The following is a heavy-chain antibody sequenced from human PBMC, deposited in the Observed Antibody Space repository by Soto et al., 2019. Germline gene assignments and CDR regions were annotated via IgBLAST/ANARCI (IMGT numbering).Heavy chain of an antibody. CDR2: ISGSGGST. Sequence: GGSLRLSCAASGFTFSSYAMSLVRQAPGKGLEWVSAISGSGGSTYYADSVKGRFTISRDNSKNTLYLQMNSLRAEDTAVYYCAKDPVVPAAMVPNWFDPWGQGTLVTVSS. V-gene: IGHV3-23*01. CDR1: GFTFSSYA. D-gene: IGHD2-2*01. J-gene: IGHJ5*02. CDR3: AKDPVVPAAMVPNWFDP.